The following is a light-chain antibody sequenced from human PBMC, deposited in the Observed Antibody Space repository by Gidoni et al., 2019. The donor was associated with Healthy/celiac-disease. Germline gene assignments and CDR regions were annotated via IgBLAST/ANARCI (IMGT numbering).Light chain of an antibody. J-gene: IGKJ4*01. Sequence: DIQLTQSPSFLSASVGDRVTITHRASQSISSYLAWYQQKPGKAPKLLIYAASTLQSGVPSRFSGSRSGTEFTLPISSLQPEDFATYYCQQLNSYPLFGGGTKVEIK. CDR3: QQLNSYPL. V-gene: IGKV1-9*01. CDR1: QSISSY. CDR2: AAS.